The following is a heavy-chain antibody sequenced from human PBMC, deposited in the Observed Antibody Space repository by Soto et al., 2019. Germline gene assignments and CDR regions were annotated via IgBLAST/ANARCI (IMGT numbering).Heavy chain of an antibody. CDR1: GFTFSSYA. CDR2: ISGSGGST. Sequence: PGGSLILSCAASGFTFSSYAMSWVRQAPGKGLEWVSAISGSGGSTYYADSVKGRFTISRDNSKNTLYLQMNSLRAEDTAVYYCAKDYAGTIFGVVTYWGQGTLVTVSS. D-gene: IGHD3-3*01. CDR3: AKDYAGTIFGVVTY. J-gene: IGHJ4*02. V-gene: IGHV3-23*01.